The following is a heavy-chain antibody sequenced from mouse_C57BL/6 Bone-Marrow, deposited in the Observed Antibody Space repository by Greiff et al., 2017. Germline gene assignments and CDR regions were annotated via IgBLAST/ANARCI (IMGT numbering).Heavy chain of an antibody. Sequence: EVHLVESGEGLVKPGGSLKLSCAASGFTFSSYAMSWVRQTPEKRPEWVAYISSGGDYIYYADTVKGRFTISRNTARNTLYLQMSSLKSEDTAMYSCTRDRIRYDYGAWFAYWGQGTLVTVSA. J-gene: IGHJ3*01. CDR3: TRDRIRYDYGAWFAY. D-gene: IGHD2-4*01. CDR1: GFTFSSYA. CDR2: ISSGGDYI. V-gene: IGHV5-9-1*02.